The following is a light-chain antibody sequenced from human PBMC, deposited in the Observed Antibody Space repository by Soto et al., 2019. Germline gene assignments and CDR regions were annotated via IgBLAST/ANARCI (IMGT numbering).Light chain of an antibody. J-gene: IGKJ1*01. CDR2: DAS. Sequence: DIQMTQSPSTLSASVGDRVSITCRASQSISRSLAWYQQKSGKAPKLLIYDASSLHSGVPSRFTGSGSGTEFTLTISSLQPDDFAIYYCQQYSSYRTFGQGTKVDIK. CDR1: QSISRS. CDR3: QQYSSYRT. V-gene: IGKV1-5*01.